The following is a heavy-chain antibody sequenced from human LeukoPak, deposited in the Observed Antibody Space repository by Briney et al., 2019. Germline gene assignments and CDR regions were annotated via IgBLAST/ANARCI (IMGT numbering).Heavy chain of an antibody. Sequence: GGSLRLSCAASGFTFSSYSMNWVRQAPGKGLEWVSSISSSSSYIYYADSVKGRFTISRDNARNSLYLQMNSLRAEDTAVYYCARRAYDFWSGYRLPKFDYWGQGTLVTVSS. CDR2: ISSSSSYI. D-gene: IGHD3-3*01. V-gene: IGHV3-21*01. CDR1: GFTFSSYS. CDR3: ARRAYDFWSGYRLPKFDY. J-gene: IGHJ4*02.